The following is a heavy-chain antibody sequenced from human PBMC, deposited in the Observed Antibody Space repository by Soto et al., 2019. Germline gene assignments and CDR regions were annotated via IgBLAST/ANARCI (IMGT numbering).Heavy chain of an antibody. CDR3: AKDIESSSWPNDAFDI. Sequence: GGSLRLSXAASGFTFGDYTMHWVRQAPGKGLEWVSLISWDGGSTYYADSVKGRFTISRDNSKNSLYLQMNSLRTEDTALYYCAKDIESSSWPNDAFDIWGQGTMVTVSS. D-gene: IGHD6-13*01. CDR1: GFTFGDYT. J-gene: IGHJ3*02. CDR2: ISWDGGST. V-gene: IGHV3-43*01.